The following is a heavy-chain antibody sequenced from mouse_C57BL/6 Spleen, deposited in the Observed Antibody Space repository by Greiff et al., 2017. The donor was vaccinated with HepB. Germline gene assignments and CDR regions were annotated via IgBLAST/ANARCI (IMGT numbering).Heavy chain of an antibody. CDR2: ISSGGSYT. D-gene: IGHD1-1*01. Sequence: DVQLVESGGDLVKPGGSLKLSCAASGFTFSSYGMSWVRQTPDKRLEWVATISSGGSYTYYPDSVKGRFTISRDNAKNTLYLQMSSLKSEDTAMYYCARQGTGSSDPYFDVWGTGTTVTVSS. CDR3: ARQGTGSSDPYFDV. J-gene: IGHJ1*03. CDR1: GFTFSSYG. V-gene: IGHV5-6*01.